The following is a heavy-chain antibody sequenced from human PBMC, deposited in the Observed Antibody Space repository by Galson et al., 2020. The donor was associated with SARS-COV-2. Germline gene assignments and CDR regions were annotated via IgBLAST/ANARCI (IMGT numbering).Heavy chain of an antibody. D-gene: IGHD3-16*02. J-gene: IGHJ3*02. CDR1: GYTFTNYG. V-gene: IGHV1-18*01. CDR2: LSPYNGDR. CDR3: ARIRFDSLWGTYRQDAFDI. Sequence: RQDASVKVSCKASGYTFTNYGISWVRQAPGQGLEWIGWLSPYNGDRNSAQKVQGRVTLTTEAFTTTAYMELRSLRSDDTAVYYCARIRFDSLWGTYRQDAFDIWGQGTMVTVSS.